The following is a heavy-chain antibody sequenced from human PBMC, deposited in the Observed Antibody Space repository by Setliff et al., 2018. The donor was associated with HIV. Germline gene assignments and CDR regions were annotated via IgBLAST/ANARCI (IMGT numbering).Heavy chain of an antibody. CDR1: GGSFSDFY. J-gene: IGHJ6*03. CDR3: ARGQHVFPAPHYMDA. V-gene: IGHV4-34*01. CDR2: ITHRGST. D-gene: IGHD2-2*01. Sequence: KPSETLSLTCVVYGGSFSDFYWVWVRQPPSKGLEWIGEITHRGSTTYNPTLQSRVAISVDTSRRQFTLKLGSVTAADTAVYYCARGQHVFPAPHYMDAWDKGTTVTVSS.